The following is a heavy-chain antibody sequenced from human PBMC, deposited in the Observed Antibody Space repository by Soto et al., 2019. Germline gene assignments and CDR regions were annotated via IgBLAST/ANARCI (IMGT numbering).Heavy chain of an antibody. CDR3: ARSSNSIAAAGTGFDY. CDR2: IYSGGST. J-gene: IGHJ4*02. Sequence: GGSLRLSCAASGFTVRSNYMSWVRQAPGKGLEWVSVIYSGGSTYYADSVKGRFTISRDNSKNTLYLQMNSLRAEDTAVYYCARSSNSIAAAGTGFDYWGQGTLVTVSS. CDR1: GFTVRSNY. D-gene: IGHD6-13*01. V-gene: IGHV3-53*01.